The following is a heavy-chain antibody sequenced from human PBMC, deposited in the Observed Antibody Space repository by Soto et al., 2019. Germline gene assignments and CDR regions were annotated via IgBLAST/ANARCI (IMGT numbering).Heavy chain of an antibody. CDR2: ISGSGGST. J-gene: IGHJ6*02. V-gene: IGHV3-23*01. Sequence: PGGSLRLSCAPSGFSFSSYAMSWVRQAPGKGLEWVSAISGSGGSTYYADSVKGRFTISRDNSKNTLYLQMNSLRAEDTAVYYCAKASEYGSGSYLVGMDVWGQGTTVTVSS. D-gene: IGHD3-10*01. CDR3: AKASEYGSGSYLVGMDV. CDR1: GFSFSSYA.